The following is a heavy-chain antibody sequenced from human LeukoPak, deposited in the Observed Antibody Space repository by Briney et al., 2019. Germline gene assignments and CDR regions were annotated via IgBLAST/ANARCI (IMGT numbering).Heavy chain of an antibody. D-gene: IGHD4-17*01. J-gene: IGHJ5*02. CDR1: GGSISSYY. CDR2: IYYSGST. Sequence: SETLSLTCTVSGGSISSYYWSWIRQPPGKGLEWIGYIYYSGSTNYNPSLKSRVTISIDTSKNQFSLKLRSVTAADTAVYYCARGRMATVTTIWFDPWGQGTLVTVSS. CDR3: ARGRMATVTTIWFDP. V-gene: IGHV4-59*01.